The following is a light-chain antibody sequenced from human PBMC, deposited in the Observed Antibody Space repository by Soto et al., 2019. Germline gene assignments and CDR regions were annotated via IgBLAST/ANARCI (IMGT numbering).Light chain of an antibody. J-gene: IGKJ5*01. CDR3: QQYNNWPIT. CDR2: GAS. CDR1: QSVSRSY. Sequence: TLMPKSPANLSVSQGERAPLSCRASQSVSRSYLAWYQQKPGQAPRLLIYGASTRATGIPARFSGSGSGTEFTLTISSLQSEDFAVYSCQQYNNWPITFGQGTRLEI. V-gene: IGKV3-15*01.